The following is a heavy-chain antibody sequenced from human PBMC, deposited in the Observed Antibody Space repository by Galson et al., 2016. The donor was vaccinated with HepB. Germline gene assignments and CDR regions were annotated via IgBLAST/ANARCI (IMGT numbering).Heavy chain of an antibody. D-gene: IGHD3-22*01. CDR1: EFTFSSYA. V-gene: IGHV3-23*01. CDR3: AKMPPLDLGMGDSSGYPHYGMDV. J-gene: IGHJ6*02. Sequence: SLRLSCAASEFTFSSYAMSWVRQAPGKGLEWVSAISGSGGSTYYADSVKGRFTISRDNSKNTLYLQMNSLIAEDTAVYYCAKMPPLDLGMGDSSGYPHYGMDVWGQGTTVTVSS. CDR2: ISGSGGST.